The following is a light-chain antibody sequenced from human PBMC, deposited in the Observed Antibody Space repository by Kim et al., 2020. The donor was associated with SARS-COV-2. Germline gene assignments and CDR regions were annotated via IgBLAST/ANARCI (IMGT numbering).Light chain of an antibody. V-gene: IGKV3-20*01. Sequence: LSPGVISTLACRASQSVSDSNLAWYQHKPGRAPRLLIYGASTRATGIPDRFSGSGSGTDLTLTISRLEPEDFAMYYCQQYGYSPWTFGQGTKLEI. CDR2: GAS. J-gene: IGKJ1*01. CDR3: QQYGYSPWT. CDR1: QSVSDSN.